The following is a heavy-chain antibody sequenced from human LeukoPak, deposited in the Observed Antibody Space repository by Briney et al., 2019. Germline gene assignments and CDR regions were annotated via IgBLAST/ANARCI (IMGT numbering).Heavy chain of an antibody. Sequence: GGSLQICGQGAGFIFTSYWIGGGRPLPGKGEEGLGISYPGDSDNKYSPSFQGQLTISADKSISTAYLQWSSLKASDTAMYYCAMIVGATFQHWGQGTLVTVSS. CDR2: SYPGDSDN. V-gene: IGHV5-51*01. CDR3: AMIVGATFQH. CDR1: GFIFTSYW. J-gene: IGHJ1*01. D-gene: IGHD1-26*01.